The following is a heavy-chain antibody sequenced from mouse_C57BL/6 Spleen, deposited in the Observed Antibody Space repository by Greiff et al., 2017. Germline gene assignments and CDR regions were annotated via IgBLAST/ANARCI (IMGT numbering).Heavy chain of an antibody. V-gene: IGHV2-2*01. J-gene: IGHJ4*01. CDR3: ASYGMDY. D-gene: IGHD1-1*02. CDR2: IWGGGST. CDR1: GFSLTSYG. Sequence: QVQLQQSGPGLVQPSQSLSITCTVSGFSLTSYGVHWVRQSPGKGLEWLGVIWGGGSTDYNAAFISRLSISKDNSKSQVFFKMNSLQADDTSIYYCASYGMDYGGQGTSVTVSS.